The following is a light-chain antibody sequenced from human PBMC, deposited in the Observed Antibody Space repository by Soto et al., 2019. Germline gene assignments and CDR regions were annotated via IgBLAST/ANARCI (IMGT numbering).Light chain of an antibody. CDR3: MQALQTRWT. CDR1: QGISNY. J-gene: IGKJ1*01. V-gene: IGKV1-27*01. CDR2: DAS. Sequence: DIQMTHSPSSLSASVGDRFTITCRASQGISNYLAWYQQKPGKVPKLLIYDASTSQSGVPSRFSGSGSGTDFTLKISRVEAEDVGVYYCMQALQTRWTFGQGTKVDIK.